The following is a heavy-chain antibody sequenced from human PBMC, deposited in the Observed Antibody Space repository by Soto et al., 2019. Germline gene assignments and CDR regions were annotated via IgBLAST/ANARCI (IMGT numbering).Heavy chain of an antibody. CDR2: ISGSGGST. D-gene: IGHD3-22*01. V-gene: IGHV3-23*01. J-gene: IGHJ6*02. CDR1: GFTFSSYA. CDR3: AQGMIAPLGYYYVMDV. Sequence: GGSLRLSCAASGFTFSSYAMNWVRQAPGKGLEWVSAISGSGGSTYYADSVKDRFTISRDNSKNTLYLQMNSLRDEDTAVYYCAQGMIAPLGYYYVMDVWGQGTTVTVSS.